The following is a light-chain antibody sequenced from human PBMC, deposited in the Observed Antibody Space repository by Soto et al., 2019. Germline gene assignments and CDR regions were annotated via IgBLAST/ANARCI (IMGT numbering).Light chain of an antibody. Sequence: EIVLTQSPATLSLSPGERATLSCRASQSVSSYLAWYQQKPGQAPRLLIYDASNRATGIPARFSGSGSGTDFTLTIHCLVPEDFAVYYCQQRSNWPSTCGGGAKV. CDR2: DAS. CDR3: QQRSNWPST. CDR1: QSVSSY. V-gene: IGKV3-11*01. J-gene: IGKJ4*01.